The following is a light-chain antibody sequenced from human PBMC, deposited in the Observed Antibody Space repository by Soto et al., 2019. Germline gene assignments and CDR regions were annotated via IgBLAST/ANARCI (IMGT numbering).Light chain of an antibody. CDR3: QQYNTFPWT. CDR1: HSISSW. J-gene: IGKJ1*01. V-gene: IGKV1-5*03. CDR2: KAS. Sequence: DIQVTQSPSTLSASVGDRVTITCRASHSISSWLAWYQQKPGKAPKALIYKASSLESGVQSRFSGSESGTEVPLTISSLQPDDFATYYCQQYNTFPWTLGQGTKVEVK.